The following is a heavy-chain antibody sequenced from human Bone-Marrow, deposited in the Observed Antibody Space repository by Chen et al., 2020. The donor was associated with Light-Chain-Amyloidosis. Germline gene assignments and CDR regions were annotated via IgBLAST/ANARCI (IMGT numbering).Heavy chain of an antibody. CDR3: AKDKGGSMGFGMDV. CDR1: GFTFDDYA. V-gene: IGHV3-9*01. Sequence: EEHLVESGGGWVQPGRSLRLPCEASGFTFDDYAMHWVRQAPGKGLEWVSGISWNSGVKGYVDSVRGRFTISREGVKNSLYLQMNSLRPEDTALYYCAKDKGGSMGFGMDVWGQGTTVIVSS. CDR2: ISWNSGVK. J-gene: IGHJ6*02. D-gene: IGHD3-10*01.